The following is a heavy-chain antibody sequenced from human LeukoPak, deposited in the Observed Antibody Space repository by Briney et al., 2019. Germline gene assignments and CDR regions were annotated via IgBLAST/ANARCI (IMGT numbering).Heavy chain of an antibody. CDR1: GGSISSYY. CDR2: IYYSGST. J-gene: IGHJ4*02. D-gene: IGHD2/OR15-2a*01. Sequence: PSETLSLTCTASGGSISSYYWSWIRQPPGKGLEWIGYIYYSGSTNYNPSLKSRVTISVDTSKNQLSLKLSSVTAADTAVYYCARGEYGLFDYWGQGTLVTVSS. CDR3: ARGEYGLFDY. V-gene: IGHV4-59*01.